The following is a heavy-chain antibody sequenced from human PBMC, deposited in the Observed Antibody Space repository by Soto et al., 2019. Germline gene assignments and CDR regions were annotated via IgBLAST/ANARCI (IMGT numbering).Heavy chain of an antibody. CDR3: TRVYDYGDPSAAFDI. CDR1: GFTFSGSA. V-gene: IGHV3-73*01. D-gene: IGHD4-17*01. J-gene: IGHJ3*02. Sequence: PGGSLRLSCAASGFTFSGSAMHWVRQASGKGLEWVGRIRSKANSYATAYAASVKGRFTISRDDSKNTAYMQMNSLKTEDTVVYYCTRVYDYGDPSAAFDIWGQGTMVTVSS. CDR2: IRSKANSYAT.